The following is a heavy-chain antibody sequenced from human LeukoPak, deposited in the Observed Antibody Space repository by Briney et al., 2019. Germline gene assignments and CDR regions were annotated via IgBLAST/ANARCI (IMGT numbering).Heavy chain of an antibody. CDR1: GFTFSSYA. D-gene: IGHD3-22*01. CDR3: AKDYYDSSGYPLSPNVDY. V-gene: IGHV3-23*01. J-gene: IGHJ4*02. Sequence: GGSLRLSCAASGFTFSSYAMSWVRQAPGKGLEWVSAISGSGGSTYYADSVMGRFTISRDKSKNTLYLQMNSLRAEDTAVYYCAKDYYDSSGYPLSPNVDYWGQGTLVTVSS. CDR2: ISGSGGST.